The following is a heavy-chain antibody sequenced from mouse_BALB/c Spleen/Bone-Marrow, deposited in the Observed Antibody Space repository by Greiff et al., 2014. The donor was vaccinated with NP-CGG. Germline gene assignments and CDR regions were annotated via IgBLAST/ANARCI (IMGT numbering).Heavy chain of an antibody. CDR3: ARGRYDSDGWYFDV. CDR1: GDIFTSYY. CDR2: INPNNSGT. V-gene: IGHV1-53*01. J-gene: IGHJ1*01. D-gene: IGHD2-4*01. Sequence: VHLVESGAEMVKPGASVKLSCKASGDIFTSYYMYWVKQRPGQGLEWIGGINPNNSGTNFNEKFKSEATLTVDKSSSTAYMELSSLTSEDSAVYYCARGRYDSDGWYFDVWGAGTTVTVSS.